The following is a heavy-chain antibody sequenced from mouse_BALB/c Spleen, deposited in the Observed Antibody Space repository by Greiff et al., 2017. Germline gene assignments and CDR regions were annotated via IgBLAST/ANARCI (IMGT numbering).Heavy chain of an antibody. D-gene: IGHD2-3*01. Sequence: VQLQQSGTVLARPGASVKMSCKASGYTFTSYWMHWVKQRPGQGLEWIGAIYPGNSDTSYNQKFKGKAKLTAVTSTSTAYMELSSLTNEDSAVYYCTRGGYYEGYYAMDYWGQGTSVTVSS. V-gene: IGHV1-5*01. J-gene: IGHJ4*01. CDR2: IYPGNSDT. CDR1: GYTFTSYW. CDR3: TRGGYYEGYYAMDY.